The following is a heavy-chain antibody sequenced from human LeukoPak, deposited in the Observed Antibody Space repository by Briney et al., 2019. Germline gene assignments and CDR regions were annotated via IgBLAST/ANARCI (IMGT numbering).Heavy chain of an antibody. CDR1: GFTFSKYT. D-gene: IGHD5-18*01. Sequence: GGSLRLSCVASGFTFSKYTMSWVRQAPGKGLEWVANIGLDGSEKYYVDSVKGRFTISRDNAKNSLYLQMNSLRAEDTAVYYCATDRQPSRYLGLWSWGQGTLVTVSS. V-gene: IGHV3-7*01. CDR3: ATDRQPSRYLGLWS. CDR2: IGLDGSEK. J-gene: IGHJ4*02.